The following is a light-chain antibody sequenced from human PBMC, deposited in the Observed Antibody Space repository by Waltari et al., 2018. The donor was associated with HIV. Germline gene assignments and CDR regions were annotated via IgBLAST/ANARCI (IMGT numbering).Light chain of an antibody. CDR1: QSVLSP. CDR2: DAS. V-gene: IGKV3-15*01. Sequence: DIVMTQSPATLSVSPGESATLSSRASQSVLSPLAWYQQKPGQAPRLLMYDASNRATGSPARFSGSGSGTDFTLTISSLESEDFAVYYCQQYNNWPRTFGGGTKVEIK. J-gene: IGKJ4*01. CDR3: QQYNNWPRT.